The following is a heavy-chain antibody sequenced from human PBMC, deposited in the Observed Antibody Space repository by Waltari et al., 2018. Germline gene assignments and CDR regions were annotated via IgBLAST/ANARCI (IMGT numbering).Heavy chain of an antibody. D-gene: IGHD1-26*01. CDR3: ARDLVGATIGY. J-gene: IGHJ4*02. Sequence: QLQLQESGPGLVKPSATLSRTCSVSGGSISRSGLFWSWIRQHPGKGLEWSGDIYYSGITYYNPSLKSRVTISKDTSKNQISLRLASVTAADTAVYYCARDLVGATIGYWGQGTLVNVSS. CDR1: GGSISRSGLF. V-gene: IGHV4-31*03. CDR2: IYYSGIT.